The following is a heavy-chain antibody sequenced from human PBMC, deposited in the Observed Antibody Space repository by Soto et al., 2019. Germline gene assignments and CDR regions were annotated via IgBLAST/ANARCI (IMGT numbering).Heavy chain of an antibody. J-gene: IGHJ3*02. Sequence: SETLSLTCAVSGGSISGGGYSWSWIRQPPGKGLEWIGYIYHSGSTYYNPSLKSRVTISVDRSKNQFSLKLSSVTAADTAVYYCARVHYYYDSSGDYAFDIWGQGTMVTVSS. D-gene: IGHD3-22*01. CDR1: GGSISGGGYS. CDR2: IYHSGST. V-gene: IGHV4-30-2*01. CDR3: ARVHYYYDSSGDYAFDI.